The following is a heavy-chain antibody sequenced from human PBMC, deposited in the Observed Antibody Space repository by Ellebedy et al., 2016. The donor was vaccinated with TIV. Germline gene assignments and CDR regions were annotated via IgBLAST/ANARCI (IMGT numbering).Heavy chain of an antibody. J-gene: IGHJ4*02. CDR1: GFTFSRHW. CDR3: AREYFDWLKRGYFDY. V-gene: IGHV3-74*01. Sequence: PGGSLRLPCAASGFTFSRHWMHWVRQAPGKGLVWVSRIDNDGSSTSYAYSVKGRFTISRDNAKNSLYLQMNSLRAEDTAVYYCAREYFDWLKRGYFDYWGQGTLVTVSS. D-gene: IGHD3-9*01. CDR2: IDNDGSST.